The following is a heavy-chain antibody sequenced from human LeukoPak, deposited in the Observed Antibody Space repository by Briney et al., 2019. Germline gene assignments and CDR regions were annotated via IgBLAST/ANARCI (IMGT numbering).Heavy chain of an antibody. CDR3: ARGKRNTYYYDSSGSFDY. CDR1: GGSFSGYY. Sequence: SETLSLTCAVYGGSFSGYYWSWIRQPPGKGLEWIGEINHSGSTNYNPSLKSRVTISVDTSKNQFSLKLSSVTAADTAVYYCARGKRNTYYYDSSGSFDYGGQGTLVTVSS. J-gene: IGHJ4*02. CDR2: INHSGST. V-gene: IGHV4-34*01. D-gene: IGHD3-22*01.